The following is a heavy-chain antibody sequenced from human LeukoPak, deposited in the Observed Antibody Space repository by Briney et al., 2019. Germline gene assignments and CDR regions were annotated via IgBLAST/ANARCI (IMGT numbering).Heavy chain of an antibody. CDR2: ISSSSSYI. Sequence: PGGSLRLSCAASGFTFSSYSMNWVRQAPGKGLEWVSSISSSSSYIYYADPVKGRFTISRDNAKNSLYLQMNSLRAEDTAVYYCARDTMVRGAKAFDIWGQGTMVTVSS. CDR1: GFTFSSYS. V-gene: IGHV3-21*01. D-gene: IGHD3-10*01. J-gene: IGHJ3*02. CDR3: ARDTMVRGAKAFDI.